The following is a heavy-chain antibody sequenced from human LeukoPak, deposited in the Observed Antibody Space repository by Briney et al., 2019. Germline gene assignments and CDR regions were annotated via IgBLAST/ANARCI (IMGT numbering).Heavy chain of an antibody. J-gene: IGHJ4*01. D-gene: IGHD3-22*01. V-gene: IGHV4-59*01. CDR2: IYYSGRT. CDR3: ARGPGYYDSSGYYDY. Sequence: SETLSLTCSVSSGSISSYYWSWIRQPPGKGLEWIGYIYYSGRTSYNPSLKSRVTISVDTSKNQFSLKLSSVTAADTAVYYCARGPGYYDSSGYYDYWGQEPWSPSPQ. CDR1: SGSISSYY.